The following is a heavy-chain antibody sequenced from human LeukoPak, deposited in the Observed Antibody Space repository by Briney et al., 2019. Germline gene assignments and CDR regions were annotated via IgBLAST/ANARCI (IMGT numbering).Heavy chain of an antibody. J-gene: IGHJ6*03. V-gene: IGHV6-1*01. CDR1: GDSVSSNSAA. Sequence: SQTLSLTCAISGDSVSSNSAAGTSIRQSPSRGLEWLGRTYYRSKWYNDYEVSVQSRITINPDTSKNQFSLQLNSVTPEDTAVYYCARGRVTTIANYYYYYIDVWGKGTTVTVSS. D-gene: IGHD4-17*01. CDR3: ARGRVTTIANYYYYYIDV. CDR2: TYYRSKWYN.